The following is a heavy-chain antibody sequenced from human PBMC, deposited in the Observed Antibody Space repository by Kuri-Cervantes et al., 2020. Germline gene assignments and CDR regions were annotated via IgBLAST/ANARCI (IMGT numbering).Heavy chain of an antibody. D-gene: IGHD4-17*01. CDR1: GFTFSSYA. V-gene: IGHV3-30-3*01. J-gene: IGHJ6*02. CDR3: ARDGATVTTTYYYGMDV. CDR2: ISYDGSNK. Sequence: GGSLRLSCAASGFTFSSYAMHRVRQAPGKGLEWVAVISYDGSNKYYADSVKGRFTISRDNSKNTLYLQMNSLRAEDTAVYYCARDGATVTTTYYYGMDVWGQGTTVTVSS.